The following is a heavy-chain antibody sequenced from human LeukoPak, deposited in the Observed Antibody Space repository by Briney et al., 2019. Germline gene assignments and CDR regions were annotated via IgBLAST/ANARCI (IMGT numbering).Heavy chain of an antibody. CDR3: ARGSDIVVVVAATHVGDYYYGMDV. V-gene: IGHV1-69*13. D-gene: IGHD2-15*01. Sequence: SVKVSCKASGGTFSSYAISWVRQAPGQGLEWMGGIIPIFGTANYAQKSQGRVTITADESTSTAYMELSSLRSEDTAVYYCARGSDIVVVVAATHVGDYYYGMDVWGKGTTVTVSS. CDR2: IIPIFGTA. J-gene: IGHJ6*04. CDR1: GGTFSSYA.